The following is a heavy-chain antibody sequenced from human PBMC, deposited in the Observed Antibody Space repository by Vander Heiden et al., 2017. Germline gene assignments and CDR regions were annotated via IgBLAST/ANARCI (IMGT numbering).Heavy chain of an antibody. Sequence: VPLVESGGDLVQPVGSLRLSCAASGFIFRDFNMHWVREAPGKGMEWVSYISSSGSTIYYADYVKGRFTISRDNAKDSLYLQMNSLRDEDTAVYYCASFRVDYWGQGTLVTVSS. V-gene: IGHV3-48*02. J-gene: IGHJ4*02. CDR3: ASFRVDY. CDR1: GFIFRDFN. CDR2: ISSSGSTI.